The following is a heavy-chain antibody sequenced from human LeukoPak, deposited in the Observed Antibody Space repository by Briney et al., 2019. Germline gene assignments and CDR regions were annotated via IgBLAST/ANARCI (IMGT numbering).Heavy chain of an antibody. J-gene: IGHJ6*03. V-gene: IGHV3-48*04. CDR1: GFTFCSYS. CDR3: ARESLGYCSGSTCYYFYMDF. Sequence: GGSLRLSCAASGFTFCSYSMNWVRQAPGKGLEWLSYISGSSSTIYYADSVKGRFTISRDNAKNSQYLQMNSLRAEDTAVYYCARESLGYCSGSTCYYFYMDFWGKGTTVTVSS. CDR2: ISGSSSTI. D-gene: IGHD2-15*01.